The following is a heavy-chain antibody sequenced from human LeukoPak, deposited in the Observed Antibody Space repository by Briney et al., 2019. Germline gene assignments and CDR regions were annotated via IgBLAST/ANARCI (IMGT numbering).Heavy chain of an antibody. CDR2: INHSGST. V-gene: IGHV4-34*01. J-gene: IGHJ4*02. CDR3: AGAHTSFDY. Sequence: SETLSLTCAVYGRSFSGYYWSWIRQPPGKGLEWIGEINHSGSTNYNPSLKSRVTISVDTSKNQFSLKLSSVTAADTAVYYCAGAHTSFDYWGQGTLVTVSS. CDR1: GRSFSGYY.